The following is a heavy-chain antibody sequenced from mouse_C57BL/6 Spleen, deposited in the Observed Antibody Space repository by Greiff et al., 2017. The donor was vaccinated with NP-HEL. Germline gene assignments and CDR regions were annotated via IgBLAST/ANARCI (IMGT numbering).Heavy chain of an antibody. CDR1: GYTFTDYN. Sequence: VQLKQSGPELVKPGASVKIPCKASGYTFTDYNMDWVKQSHGKSLEWIGDINPNNGGTIYNQKFKGKATLTVDKSSSTAYMELRSLTSEDTAVYYCAREVSEVVGAMDYWGQGTSVTVSS. CDR3: AREVSEVVGAMDY. CDR2: INPNNGGT. D-gene: IGHD1-1*01. J-gene: IGHJ4*01. V-gene: IGHV1-18*01.